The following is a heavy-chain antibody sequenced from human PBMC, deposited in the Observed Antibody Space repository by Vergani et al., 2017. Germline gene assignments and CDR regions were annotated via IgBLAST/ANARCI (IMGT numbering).Heavy chain of an antibody. CDR1: GYSFTSYW. D-gene: IGHD6-19*01. CDR3: AREESHRQWLVMAAGRGGASAFDI. J-gene: IGHJ3*02. V-gene: IGHV5-10-1*01. Sequence: EVQLVQSGAEVKKPGESLRISCKGSGYSFTSYWISWVRQMPGKGLEWMGRIDPSDSYTNYSPSFQGHVTISADKSISTAYLQWSSLKASDTAMYYCAREESHRQWLVMAAGRGGASAFDIWGQGTMVTVSS. CDR2: IDPSDSYT.